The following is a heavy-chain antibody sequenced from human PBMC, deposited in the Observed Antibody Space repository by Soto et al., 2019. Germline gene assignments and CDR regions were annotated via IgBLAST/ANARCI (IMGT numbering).Heavy chain of an antibody. J-gene: IGHJ5*02. CDR2: INHSGST. Sequence: PSETLSLTCAVYGGSFSGYYWSWIRQPPGKGLEWIGEINHSGSTNYNPSLKSRVTISVDTSKNQFSLKLSSVTAADTAVYYCVAVCQLLCEGLNKFDPWGQGTLVTVSS. D-gene: IGHD2-2*01. CDR3: VAVCQLLCEGLNKFDP. V-gene: IGHV4-34*01. CDR1: GGSFSGYY.